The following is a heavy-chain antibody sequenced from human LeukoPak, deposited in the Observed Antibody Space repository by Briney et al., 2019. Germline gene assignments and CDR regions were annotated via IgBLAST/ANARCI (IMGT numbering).Heavy chain of an antibody. CDR3: ARDKSSVVVVAAYYFDY. V-gene: IGHV1-2*02. D-gene: IGHD2-15*01. Sequence: ASVKVSCKASGYTFTGYYMHWVRQAPGQGLEWMGWINPNSGGTNYAQKFQGRVTVTRDTSISTAYMELSRLRSDDTAVYYCARDKSSVVVVAAYYFDYWGQGTLVTVSS. CDR2: INPNSGGT. J-gene: IGHJ4*02. CDR1: GYTFTGYY.